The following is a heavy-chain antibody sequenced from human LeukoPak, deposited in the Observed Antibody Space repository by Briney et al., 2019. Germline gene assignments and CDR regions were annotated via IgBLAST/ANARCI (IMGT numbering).Heavy chain of an antibody. Sequence: SQTLSLTCAISGDSVSSNSVTWNWIRQSPSRGLEWLGRTYYRSTWYNDYAVSVRGRITVNPDTSKNQFSLHLNSVTPEDTAVYYCARVSRPRGQYYYYGMDVWGQGTTVTVSS. CDR2: TYYRSTWYN. CDR1: GDSVSSNSVT. CDR3: ARVSRPRGQYYYYGMDV. V-gene: IGHV6-1*01. J-gene: IGHJ6*02.